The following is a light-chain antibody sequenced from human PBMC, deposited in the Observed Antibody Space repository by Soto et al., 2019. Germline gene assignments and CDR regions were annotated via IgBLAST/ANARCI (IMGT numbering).Light chain of an antibody. CDR3: QSYDSSLSGYV. CDR1: SSNIGAGYD. CDR2: GNS. V-gene: IGLV1-40*01. Sequence: QSVLTQPHSVSGAPWQRVTICCTGSSSNIGAGYDVHWYQQLPGTAPKLLIYGNSNRPSGVPDRFSGSKSGTSASLAITGLQAEDEADYYCQSYDSSLSGYVFGTGTKVTVL. J-gene: IGLJ1*01.